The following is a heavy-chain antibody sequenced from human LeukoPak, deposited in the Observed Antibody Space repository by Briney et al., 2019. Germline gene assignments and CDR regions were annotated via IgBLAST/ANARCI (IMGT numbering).Heavy chain of an antibody. Sequence: GGSLRLSCAASGFTVSSNYMSWVRQAPGKGLEYVSAISSNGGSTYYADSVKGRFSISRDNSKNKLYLQMSSLRAEDTAVYYCVKGHSSGWYWFDPWGQGTLVTVSS. J-gene: IGHJ5*02. V-gene: IGHV3-64D*06. CDR2: ISSNGGST. CDR3: VKGHSSGWYWFDP. D-gene: IGHD6-19*01. CDR1: GFTVSSNY.